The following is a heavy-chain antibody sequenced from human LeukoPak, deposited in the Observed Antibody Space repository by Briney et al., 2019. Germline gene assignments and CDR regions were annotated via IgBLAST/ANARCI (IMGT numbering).Heavy chain of an antibody. CDR3: ASGSGVDWFDP. CDR2: IYYSGNT. Sequence: SETLSLTCTVSGDSISSSKKYWGWVRQPPGKGLEWIGSIYYSGNTYYNPSLKSRLTISVDTSKKQLSLKLSSVTAADTAVYYCASGSGVDWFDPWGQGTLVTVSS. J-gene: IGHJ5*02. V-gene: IGHV4-39*07. CDR1: GDSISSSKKY. D-gene: IGHD6-25*01.